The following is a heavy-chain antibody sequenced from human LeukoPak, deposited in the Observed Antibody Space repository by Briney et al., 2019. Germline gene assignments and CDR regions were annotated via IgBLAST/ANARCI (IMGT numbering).Heavy chain of an antibody. V-gene: IGHV4-39*07. CDR2: IYYSGST. D-gene: IGHD3-10*01. J-gene: IGHJ4*02. CDR3: ARGHGSGSYYSD. Sequence: KPSETLSLTCTVSGGSISSSTYYWGWIRQPPGKGLEWIGSIYYSGSTYYNPSLKSRVTISVDTSKNQFSLKLSSVTAADTAVYYCARGHGSGSYYSDWGQGTLVTVSS. CDR1: GGSISSSTYY.